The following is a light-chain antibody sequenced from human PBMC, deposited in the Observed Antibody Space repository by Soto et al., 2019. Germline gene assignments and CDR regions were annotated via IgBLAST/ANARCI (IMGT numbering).Light chain of an antibody. J-gene: IGLJ2*01. CDR1: SSDVGGYNY. V-gene: IGLV2-14*01. CDR3: SSYTSISTLV. CDR2: DVS. Sequence: QSALTQPASASGSPGQSITISCTGTSSDVGGYNYVSWYQQHPGKAPKLLIYDVSNRPSGVSDRFSGSKSGNTASLTISGLQAEDEDDYYCSSYTSISTLVFGGGTKLTVL.